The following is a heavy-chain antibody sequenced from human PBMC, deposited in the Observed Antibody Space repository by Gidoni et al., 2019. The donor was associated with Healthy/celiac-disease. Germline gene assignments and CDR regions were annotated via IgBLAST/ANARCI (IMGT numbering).Heavy chain of an antibody. CDR2: INPSGGST. CDR1: GYTFTSYY. D-gene: IGHD3-3*01. CDR3: ARGGPDTPSYDFWSGYYGFDY. Sequence: QVQLVQSGAEVKKPGASVKVSCKASGYTFTSYYMHWVRQAPGQGLEWMGIINPSGGSTSYAQKFQGRVTMTRDTSTSTVYMELSSLRSEDTAVYCCARGGPDTPSYDFWSGYYGFDYWGQGTLVTVSS. V-gene: IGHV1-46*01. J-gene: IGHJ4*02.